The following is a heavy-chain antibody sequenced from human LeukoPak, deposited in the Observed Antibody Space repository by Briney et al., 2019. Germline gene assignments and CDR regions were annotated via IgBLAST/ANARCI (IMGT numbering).Heavy chain of an antibody. CDR1: GFTFSSYW. CDR3: AREDSNFLPYNWFDP. D-gene: IGHD4-11*01. CDR2: IKQDGSEK. Sequence: GGSLRLSCVASGFTFSSYWMSWVRQAPGKGLEWVANIKQDGSEKYYVDSVKGRFTISRDNAKNSLYLQMNSLRAEDTAVYYCAREDSNFLPYNWFDPWGQGTLVTVSS. J-gene: IGHJ5*02. V-gene: IGHV3-7*03.